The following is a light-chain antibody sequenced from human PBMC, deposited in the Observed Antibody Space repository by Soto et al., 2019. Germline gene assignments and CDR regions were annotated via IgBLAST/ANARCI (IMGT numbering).Light chain of an antibody. Sequence: QSVLTQPASVSGSPGQSITISCTGTSRDVGAYNYVSWYQQHPGKAPKLMIYDVSKRPSGVPDRFSGSKSGNTASLTISGLQAEDEADYYCSSYAGSNTWVFGGGTKLTVL. CDR3: SSYAGSNTWV. J-gene: IGLJ3*02. CDR2: DVS. CDR1: SRDVGAYNY. V-gene: IGLV2-8*01.